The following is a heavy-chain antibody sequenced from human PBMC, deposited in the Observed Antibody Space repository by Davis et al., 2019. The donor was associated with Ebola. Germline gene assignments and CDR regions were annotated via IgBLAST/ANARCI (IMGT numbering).Heavy chain of an antibody. CDR2: ISSSSSYI. D-gene: IGHD3-3*01. Sequence: GGSLRLSCAASGFTFSSYSMNWVRQAPGKGLEWVSSISSSSSYIYYADSVKGRFTISRDNAKNSLYLQMNSLRAEDTAVYYCARLVAWSGLRDYYYGMDVWGQGTTVTVSS. V-gene: IGHV3-21*01. J-gene: IGHJ6*02. CDR3: ARLVAWSGLRDYYYGMDV. CDR1: GFTFSSYS.